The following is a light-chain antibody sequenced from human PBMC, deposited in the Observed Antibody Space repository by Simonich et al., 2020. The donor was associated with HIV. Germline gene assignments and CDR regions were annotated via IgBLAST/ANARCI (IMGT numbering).Light chain of an antibody. V-gene: IGKV2-30*02. CDR3: MQGTHWPIT. Sequence: DVVMTQSPLSLPVTLGQPASISCRSSQSLVHSDGNTYLNWFQQRPGQSPRRLIYKSSNRDSGVPDRFSGSGSGTDFTLKISRVEAEDVGVYYCMQGTHWPITFGQGTRLEIK. CDR1: QSLVHSDGNTY. J-gene: IGKJ5*01. CDR2: KSS.